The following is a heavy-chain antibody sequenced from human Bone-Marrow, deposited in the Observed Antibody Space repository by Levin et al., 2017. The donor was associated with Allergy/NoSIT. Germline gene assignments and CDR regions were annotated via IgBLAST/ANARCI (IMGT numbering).Heavy chain of an antibody. CDR1: GFRVETFA. CDR3: AKDHPSSGWPAFEV. D-gene: IGHD6-19*01. J-gene: IGHJ4*02. Sequence: ETLSLTCAVSGFRVETFAMSWVRQTPGKGLEWLSAITNNNGKTYYADSVKGRFTISRDNSENTVFLQMNSLRVDDTAVYYCAKDHPSSGWPAFEVWGQGILVTVSS. CDR2: ITNNNGKT. V-gene: IGHV3-23*01.